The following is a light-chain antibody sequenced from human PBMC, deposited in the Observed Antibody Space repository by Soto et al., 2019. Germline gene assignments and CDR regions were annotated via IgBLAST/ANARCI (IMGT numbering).Light chain of an antibody. CDR2: SAS. Sequence: DIQMTQLPSSMSASVGDRVTITCRASQGISRWLAWYHQKPGKAPNLLIYSASTLHSGVPSRFSGSGSGTDFTLTISSLQPEGFGTYYCQQANSLALAFGPGTKVDMK. CDR3: QQANSLALA. J-gene: IGKJ3*01. CDR1: QGISRW. V-gene: IGKV1-12*01.